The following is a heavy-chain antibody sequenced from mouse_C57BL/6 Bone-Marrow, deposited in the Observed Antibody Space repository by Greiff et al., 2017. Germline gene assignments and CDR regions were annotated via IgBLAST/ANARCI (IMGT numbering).Heavy chain of an antibody. D-gene: IGHD1-1*01. CDR2: ISSGGDYI. V-gene: IGHV5-9-1*02. Sequence: EVMLVESGEGLVKPGGSLKLSCAASGFTFSSYAMSWVRQTPEKRLEWVAYISSGGDYIYYADTVKGRFTISSDNARNTLYLQMSSLKSEDTAMYYCTREPLYYYGSVDYWGQGTTLTVSS. J-gene: IGHJ2*01. CDR3: TREPLYYYGSVDY. CDR1: GFTFSSYA.